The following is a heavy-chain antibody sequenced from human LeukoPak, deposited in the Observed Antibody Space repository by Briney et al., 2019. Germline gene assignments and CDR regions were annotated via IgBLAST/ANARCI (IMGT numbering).Heavy chain of an antibody. V-gene: IGHV3-20*04. Sequence: GGSLRLSCAASGFTFDNYGMSWVRQVPGKGLEWVSSINANGGSTAYADSVRGRFTISRDNAKNSLYLQMNSLRAEDTAFYYCVRHDFWSGFKGGDYWGRGTLVTVSS. CDR3: VRHDFWSGFKGGDY. CDR2: INANGGST. J-gene: IGHJ4*02. CDR1: GFTFDNYG. D-gene: IGHD3-3*01.